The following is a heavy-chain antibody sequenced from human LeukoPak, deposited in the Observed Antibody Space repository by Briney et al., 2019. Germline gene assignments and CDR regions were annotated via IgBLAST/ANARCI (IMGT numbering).Heavy chain of an antibody. CDR3: ARDDFGVVITFDY. Sequence: ASVKVSCKASGYTFTNYGTSWVRQARGQGLEWMGWISAYNGNTNYAQKLQGRVTMTTDTSTSTAYMELRSLRSDDTAVYYCARDDFGVVITFDYWGQGTLDTASS. V-gene: IGHV1-18*01. CDR1: GYTFTNYG. D-gene: IGHD3-3*01. J-gene: IGHJ4*02. CDR2: ISAYNGNT.